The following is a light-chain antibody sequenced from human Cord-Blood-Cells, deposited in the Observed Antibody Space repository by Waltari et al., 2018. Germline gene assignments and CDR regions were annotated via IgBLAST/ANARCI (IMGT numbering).Light chain of an antibody. V-gene: IGKV1-6*01. Sequence: AIQMTQSPSSMSASVGARVTITCRASQGIRNYLGWYQQKPGQAPKLLIYAASSLQSGVPSRFSGSGSGTDFTLTISSLQPEDFATYYCLQDYNYPFGGGTKVEIK. CDR2: AAS. CDR3: LQDYNYP. J-gene: IGKJ4*01. CDR1: QGIRNY.